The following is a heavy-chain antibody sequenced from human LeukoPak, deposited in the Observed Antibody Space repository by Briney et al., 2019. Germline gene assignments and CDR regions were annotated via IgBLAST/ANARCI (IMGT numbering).Heavy chain of an antibody. J-gene: IGHJ5*02. CDR2: MNPNSGNT. Sequence: ASVKVSCKASGYTFTSYDINWVRQATGQGLEWMGWMNPNSGNTGYAQKFQGRVTITRNTSISTAYMELSSLRSEDTAVYYCARGLGFGELLTWFDPWGQGTLVTVSS. CDR1: GYTFTSYD. CDR3: ARGLGFGELLTWFDP. D-gene: IGHD3-10*01. V-gene: IGHV1-8*03.